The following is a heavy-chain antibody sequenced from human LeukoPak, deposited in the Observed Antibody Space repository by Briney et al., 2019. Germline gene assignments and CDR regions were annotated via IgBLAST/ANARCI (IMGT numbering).Heavy chain of an antibody. V-gene: IGHV1-18*01. Sequence: ASVKVSCKASGGTFSSYAISWVRQAPGQGLEWMGWISAYNGNTNYAQKLQGRVTMTTDTSTSTAYMELRSLRSDDTAVYYCARFVGATVTIPYYYYMDVWGKGTTVTVSS. CDR2: ISAYNGNT. CDR3: ARFVGATVTIPYYYYMDV. D-gene: IGHD4-17*01. CDR1: GGTFSSYA. J-gene: IGHJ6*03.